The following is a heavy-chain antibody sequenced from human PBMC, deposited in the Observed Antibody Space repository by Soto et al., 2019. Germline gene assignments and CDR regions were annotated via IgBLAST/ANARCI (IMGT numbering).Heavy chain of an antibody. D-gene: IGHD6-19*01. V-gene: IGHV3-9*01. Sequence: EVQLVESGGGLIEPGRSLRLSSAASGFTFDDSAMHWVRKAPGKGLEWVSRVSWNSDNVGYADSVKGRFTISRDNAKNSLYLQMNSLRTEDTALYYCAKAVAGWDYFDYWGQGTLVTVSS. CDR2: VSWNSDNV. CDR3: AKAVAGWDYFDY. CDR1: GFTFDDSA. J-gene: IGHJ4*02.